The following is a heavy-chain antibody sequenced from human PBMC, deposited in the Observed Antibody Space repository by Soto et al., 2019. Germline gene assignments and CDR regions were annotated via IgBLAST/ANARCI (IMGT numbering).Heavy chain of an antibody. D-gene: IGHD5-18*01. J-gene: IGHJ6*02. CDR3: AIEPMDTAMVPYYYYYGMDG. V-gene: IGHV4-61*01. CDR1: GGSVSSGSYY. CDR2: IYYSGST. Sequence: QVQLQESCPGLVKPSETLSLTCTVSGGSVSSGSYYWSWIRQPPGKGLEWIGYIYYSGSTNSNPSLQSRVYISVDTSKNQFSLKLSSVTAADTAVYYCAIEPMDTAMVPYYYYYGMDGWGQETTVTVSS.